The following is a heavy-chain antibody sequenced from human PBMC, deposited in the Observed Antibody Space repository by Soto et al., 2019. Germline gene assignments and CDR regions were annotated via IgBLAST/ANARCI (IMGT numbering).Heavy chain of an antibody. CDR3: AREGYYDSSGYYGGGYFDY. CDR1: GFTFSSYA. CDR2: ISYDVSNK. J-gene: IGHJ4*02. V-gene: IGHV3-30-3*01. Sequence: QVQLVESGGGVVQPGRSLRLSCAASGFTFSSYAMHWVRQAPGKGLEWVAVISYDVSNKYYADSVKGRFTISRDNSKNTLYLQMNSLRAEDTAVYYCAREGYYDSSGYYGGGYFDYWGQGTLVTVSS. D-gene: IGHD3-22*01.